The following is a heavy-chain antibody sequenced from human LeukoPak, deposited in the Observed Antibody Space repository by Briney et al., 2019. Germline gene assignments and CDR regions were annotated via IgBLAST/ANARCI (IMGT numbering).Heavy chain of an antibody. Sequence: SETLSLTCTVSGGSISSYYWSWIRKPPGKGLEWIGYIYYSGSTNYNPSLKSRVTISVDTSKNQFSLKLSSVTAADTAVYYCAREGYYDFWSGYYGYWGQGTLVTVSS. CDR3: AREGYYDFWSGYYGY. CDR1: GGSISSYY. J-gene: IGHJ4*02. CDR2: IYYSGST. V-gene: IGHV4-59*01. D-gene: IGHD3-3*01.